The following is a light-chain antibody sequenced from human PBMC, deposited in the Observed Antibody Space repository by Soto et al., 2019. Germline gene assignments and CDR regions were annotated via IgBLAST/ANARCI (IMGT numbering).Light chain of an antibody. J-gene: IGKJ3*01. CDR3: QQYNNWPFT. CDR2: GAS. CDR1: QSVNNF. V-gene: IGKV3-15*01. Sequence: EIWLTQSPAIVSLSPGERATLSCRASQSVNNFLDWYQQKTGKAPRLLIYGASTRATAIPARLSGSGYGTELTITISSMKYEDFEVYSCQQYNNWPFTFGPGTKVDI.